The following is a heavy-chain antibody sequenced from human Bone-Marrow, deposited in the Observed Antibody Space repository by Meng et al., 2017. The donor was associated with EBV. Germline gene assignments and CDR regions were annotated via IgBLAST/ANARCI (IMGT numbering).Heavy chain of an antibody. CDR3: AKEGTGSRYTFDH. CDR1: AFTFIHYG. V-gene: IGHV3-30*18. CDR2: VSADGDTT. Sequence: VQLVESGGGVVQPGRSRRLSCAASAFTFIHYGMHWVRQAPGKGLEWVAVVSADGDTTYFADSVKGRFTVSRDNSNNNLYLQMNSLTTEDTALYYCAKEGTGSRYTFDHWGQGTLVTVSS. J-gene: IGHJ4*02. D-gene: IGHD1-26*01.